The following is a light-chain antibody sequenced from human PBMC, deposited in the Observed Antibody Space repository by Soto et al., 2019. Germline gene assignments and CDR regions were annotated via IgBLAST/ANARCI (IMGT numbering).Light chain of an antibody. CDR1: QSVTSNY. J-gene: IGKJ5*01. Sequence: EIVLTQSPGTLSLSPGERATLSCRASQSVTSNYLAWYQLKPGQAPRLLIYAASNTATGIPDRFSGSGSGTDFTLSISRLEPEDFAVYNCQQYGSTPSITFGQGTRLEIK. CDR3: QQYGSTPSIT. V-gene: IGKV3-20*01. CDR2: AAS.